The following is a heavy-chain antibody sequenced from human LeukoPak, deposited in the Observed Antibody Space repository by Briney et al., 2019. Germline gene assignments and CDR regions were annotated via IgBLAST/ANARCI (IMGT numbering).Heavy chain of an antibody. CDR3: ARTRYCSGGSCLDY. J-gene: IGHJ4*02. Sequence: ASVKLSFKSSGYTFTSYGISWVRHAPGPGHERMGWISAYNGNTNYAQKLQGRVTMTTDTSTSTDYMELRSLRSDDTAVYSCARTRYCSGGSCLDYWGQGTLVTVSS. CDR1: GYTFTSYG. V-gene: IGHV1-18*01. D-gene: IGHD2-15*01. CDR2: ISAYNGNT.